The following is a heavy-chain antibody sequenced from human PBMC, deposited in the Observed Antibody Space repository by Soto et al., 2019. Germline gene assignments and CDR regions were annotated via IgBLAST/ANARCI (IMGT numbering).Heavy chain of an antibody. CDR3: ARGGYYYDSSGYIYYYYGMDV. CDR2: IDPSDSYT. D-gene: IGHD3-22*01. V-gene: IGHV5-10-1*03. J-gene: IGHJ6*02. CDR1: GYSFTSYW. Sequence: EVQLVQSGAEVKKPGESLRISCKGSGYSFTSYWISWVRQMPGKGLEWMGRIDPSDSYTNYSPSFQGHVTISADKSISTAYLQWSSLKASDTAMYYCARGGYYYDSSGYIYYYYGMDVWGQGTTVTVSS.